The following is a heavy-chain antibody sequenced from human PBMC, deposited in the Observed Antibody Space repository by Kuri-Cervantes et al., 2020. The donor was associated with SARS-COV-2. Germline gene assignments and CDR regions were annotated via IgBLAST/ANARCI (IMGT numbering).Heavy chain of an antibody. V-gene: IGHV3-7*03. CDR2: IDQDGYEK. CDR3: ARPSLNTGSYFPD. D-gene: IGHD1-26*01. Sequence: GGSLRLSCAASGFTFSGYSMNWIRQAPGKGLEWVANIDQDGYEKYFVDSVKGRFSISRDNAKNSLFLQMNSLRAEDTAIYFCARPSLNTGSYFPDWGQGTLVTVSS. J-gene: IGHJ4*02. CDR1: GFTFSGYS.